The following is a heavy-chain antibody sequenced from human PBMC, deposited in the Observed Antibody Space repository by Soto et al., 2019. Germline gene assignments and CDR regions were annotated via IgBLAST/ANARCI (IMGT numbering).Heavy chain of an antibody. V-gene: IGHV1-69*13. Sequence: GASVKVSCKASGGTFSSYAISWVRQAPGQGLEWMGGIIPIFGTANYAQKFQGRVTITADESTSTAYMELSSLRSEDTAVYYCARDQDDTAMVPFLTSPPRNYGMDVWGQGTTVTVSS. D-gene: IGHD5-18*01. CDR3: ARDQDDTAMVPFLTSPPRNYGMDV. CDR2: IIPIFGTA. CDR1: GGTFSSYA. J-gene: IGHJ6*02.